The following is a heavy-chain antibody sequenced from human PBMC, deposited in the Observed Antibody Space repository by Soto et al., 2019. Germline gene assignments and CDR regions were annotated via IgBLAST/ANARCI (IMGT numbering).Heavy chain of an antibody. CDR2: ISVYNGHT. Sequence: QVHLMQSGAEVKSPGASVRVYCKASGYTFSSYGVSWVRQAPGQGLEFMGWISVYNGHTNYAQKFQGRVTMTTDTSTSTAYMELRSLRSADTAVYFCARCDFGDYVPPLDHWGHGTLVTVSA. D-gene: IGHD4-17*01. V-gene: IGHV1-18*01. CDR1: GYTFSSYG. J-gene: IGHJ4*01. CDR3: ARCDFGDYVPPLDH.